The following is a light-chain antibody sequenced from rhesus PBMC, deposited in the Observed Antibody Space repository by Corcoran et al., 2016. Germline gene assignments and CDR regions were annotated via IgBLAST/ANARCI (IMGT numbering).Light chain of an antibody. CDR2: QAS. CDR3: LQSKTSPYT. J-gene: IGKJ2*01. Sequence: DSVLTQSPASLAVSPGQRATITCRASESVSVLGRHPIHWYQQKPGQPPTLLLYQASNKETGVPARFSGRGYGPDITLTINPGEADDAAYFYCLQSKTSPYTFGQVTKVEIK. V-gene: IGKV7-13*01. CDR1: ESVSVLGRHP.